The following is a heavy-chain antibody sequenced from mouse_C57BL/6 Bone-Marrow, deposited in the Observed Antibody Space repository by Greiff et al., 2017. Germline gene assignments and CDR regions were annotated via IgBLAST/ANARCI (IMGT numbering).Heavy chain of an antibody. V-gene: IGHV1-78*01. CDR2: IYPRDGST. J-gene: IGHJ3*01. D-gene: IGHD1-1*01. CDR1: GYTFTDHT. Sequence: VQLQQSDAELVKPGASVKISCKVSGYTFTDHTIHWMKQRPEQGLEWIGYIYPRDGSTKYNEKFKGKATLTADQSSSTAFMQLNSLTSEDSAVYFCARQYYYGSSPFAYWGQGTLVTVSA. CDR3: ARQYYYGSSPFAY.